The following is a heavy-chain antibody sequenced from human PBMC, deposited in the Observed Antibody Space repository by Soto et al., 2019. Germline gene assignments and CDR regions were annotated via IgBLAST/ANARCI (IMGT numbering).Heavy chain of an antibody. D-gene: IGHD6-19*01. CDR2: INAGNGDT. Sequence: QVHLVQSGSEGKKPGASVKVSCKASGYTITNHAMHWVRQAPGQRLEWMGWINAGNGDTKYSQKFQDRVTLIADTSANTVYMELSSLKSEAPAVYYCASRIAVAGAFDHWGQGTLVTVSS. J-gene: IGHJ4*02. CDR3: ASRIAVAGAFDH. V-gene: IGHV1-3*01. CDR1: GYTITNHA.